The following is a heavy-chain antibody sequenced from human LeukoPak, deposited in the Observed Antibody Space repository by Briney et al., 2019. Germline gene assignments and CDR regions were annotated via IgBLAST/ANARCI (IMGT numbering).Heavy chain of an antibody. Sequence: ASVKVSCKASGYTFTSYDINWVRQATGQGLEWMGWMNPNSGNTGYAQKFQGRVTMTRNTSIGTAYMELSSLRSDDTAVYFCARKYLYGSGKPHFDHWGQGTLVTVSS. D-gene: IGHD3-10*01. CDR2: MNPNSGNT. V-gene: IGHV1-8*01. CDR1: GYTFTSYD. J-gene: IGHJ4*02. CDR3: ARKYLYGSGKPHFDH.